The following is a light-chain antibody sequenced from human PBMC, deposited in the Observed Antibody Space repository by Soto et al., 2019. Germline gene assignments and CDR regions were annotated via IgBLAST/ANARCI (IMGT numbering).Light chain of an antibody. CDR2: DDD. CDR3: GSWDSSLSAYV. J-gene: IGLJ1*01. Sequence: QSVRTEPPWVSAAPGQRVTISCSGSSSNIGGNSVSWYQQLPGTAPKLLIYDDDKRPSGIPDRFSGSKSGTSATLGITGFQTGDEADYYCGSWDSSLSAYVFGTGTKVTVL. CDR1: SSNIGGNS. V-gene: IGLV1-51*01.